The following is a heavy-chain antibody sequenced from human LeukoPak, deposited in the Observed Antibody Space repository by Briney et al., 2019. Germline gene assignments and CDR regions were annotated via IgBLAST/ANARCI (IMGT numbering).Heavy chain of an antibody. CDR1: GGSISSYY. D-gene: IGHD4-17*01. CDR2: VYYSGST. J-gene: IGHJ5*02. CDR3: ARSRTVTTLPNWFDP. Sequence: SETLSLTCTVSGGSISSYYWSWIRQPPGKGLEWIGYVYYSGSTNYNPSPKSRVTISVDTSKNQFSLKLSSVTAADTAVYYCARSRTVTTLPNWFDPWGQGTLVTVSS. V-gene: IGHV4-59*08.